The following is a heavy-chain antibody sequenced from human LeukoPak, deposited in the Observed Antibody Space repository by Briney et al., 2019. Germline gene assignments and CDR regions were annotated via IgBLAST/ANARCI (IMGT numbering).Heavy chain of an antibody. CDR1: GGSFSGYY. Sequence: SETLSLTCAVYGGSFSGYYWSWIRQPPGKGLEWIGYIYYSGSTNYNPSLKSRVTISVDTSKNQFSLKLSSVTAADTAVYYCARGRSRRFDSSAGVWFDPWGQGTLVTVSS. CDR3: ARGRSRRFDSSAGVWFDP. D-gene: IGHD3-22*01. CDR2: IYYSGST. V-gene: IGHV4-59*01. J-gene: IGHJ5*02.